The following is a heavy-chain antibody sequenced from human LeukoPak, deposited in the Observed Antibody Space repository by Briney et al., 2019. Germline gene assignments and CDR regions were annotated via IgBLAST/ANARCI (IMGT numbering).Heavy chain of an antibody. CDR2: ISNDGSNK. J-gene: IGHJ4*02. CDR1: GFTFSTYG. D-gene: IGHD2-15*01. CDR3: AKDEGHCTGGSCYRQGY. Sequence: GGSLRLSCAASGFTFSTYGMHWVRQAPGKGPEWVAVISNDGSNKYYAESVKGRFTISRDNSKNTLYLQMNSLRAEDTAVYYCAKDEGHCTGGSCYRQGYWGQGTLVTVSS. V-gene: IGHV3-30*18.